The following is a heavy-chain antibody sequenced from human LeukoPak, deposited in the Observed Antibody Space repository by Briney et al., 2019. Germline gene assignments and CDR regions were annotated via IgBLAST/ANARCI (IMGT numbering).Heavy chain of an antibody. J-gene: IGHJ4*02. D-gene: IGHD4-23*01. CDR2: ISAYNGNT. V-gene: IGHV1-18*01. CDR1: GYTFTSYG. Sequence: ASVKVSCKASGYTFTSYGISWVRQAPGQGLEWMGWISAYNGNTNYAQKLQGRVTMTTDTSTSTAYMELRSLRSDDTAAYYCARKHIGAYGGNLYYFDYWGQGTLVTVSS. CDR3: ARKHIGAYGGNLYYFDY.